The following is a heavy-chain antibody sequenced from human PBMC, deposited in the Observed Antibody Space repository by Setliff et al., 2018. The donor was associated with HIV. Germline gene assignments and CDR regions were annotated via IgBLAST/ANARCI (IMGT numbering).Heavy chain of an antibody. CDR3: ARDTTPGISQAANWFDP. CDR1: GGSISSYY. D-gene: IGHD1-1*01. Sequence: SETLSLTCTVSGGSISSYYWSWIRQPAGKGLEWIGRIYTSGSTNYNPSLKSRVTMSVDTSKNQFSLKLSSVTAADTAVYYCARDTTPGISQAANWFDPWGQGTLVTVSS. V-gene: IGHV4-4*07. J-gene: IGHJ5*02. CDR2: IYTSGST.